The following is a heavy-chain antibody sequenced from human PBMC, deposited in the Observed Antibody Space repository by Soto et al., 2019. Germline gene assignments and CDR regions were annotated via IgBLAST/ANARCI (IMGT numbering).Heavy chain of an antibody. J-gene: IGHJ4*02. D-gene: IGHD3-10*01. Sequence: QVQLQESGPGLVKPSQTLSLTCTVSGGSISSGGYYWSWIRQHPGKGLEWIGYIYYSGSTYYNPSLKGRFTVSVDTSKYQFSLKLSSVTAADTAVYYCARGALWFGESRGETLDYWGQGTLVTVSS. CDR1: GGSISSGGYY. CDR2: IYYSGST. CDR3: ARGALWFGESRGETLDY. V-gene: IGHV4-31*03.